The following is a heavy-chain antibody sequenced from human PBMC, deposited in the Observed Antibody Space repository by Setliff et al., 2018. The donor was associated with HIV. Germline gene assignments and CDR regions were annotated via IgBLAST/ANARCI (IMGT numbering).Heavy chain of an antibody. CDR1: DFSVSSDE. CDR3: AKLYPRGAVTPISPFDV. CDR2: ITSSYIT. D-gene: IGHD5-12*01. V-gene: IGHV3-23*05. Sequence: GGSLRLSCAVSDFSVSSDEMSWVRQAPGKGLEWVSTITSSYITKYADSLTGRFTISRDNSKNTLYLQMNNLRVEDTAVYYCAKLYPRGAVTPISPFDVWGLGAKVTVSS. J-gene: IGHJ3*01.